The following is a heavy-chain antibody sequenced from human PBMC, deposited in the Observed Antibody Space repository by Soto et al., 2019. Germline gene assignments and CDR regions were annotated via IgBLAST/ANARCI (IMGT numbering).Heavy chain of an antibody. CDR3: ARDGDYYGSGRGDYGMDV. J-gene: IGHJ6*02. CDR2: IIPIFGTA. Sequence: QVQLVQSGAEVKKPGSSVKVSCKASGGTFSGYAISWVRQAPGQGLEWMGGIIPIFGTANYAQKFQGRVTITADESTSTAYMELSSLRSEDTAVYYCARDGDYYGSGRGDYGMDVWGQGTTVTVSS. D-gene: IGHD3-10*01. V-gene: IGHV1-69*12. CDR1: GGTFSGYA.